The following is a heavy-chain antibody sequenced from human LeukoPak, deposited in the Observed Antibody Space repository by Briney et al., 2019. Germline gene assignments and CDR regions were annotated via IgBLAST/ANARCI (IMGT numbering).Heavy chain of an antibody. CDR2: IYYSGST. D-gene: IGHD6-13*01. V-gene: IGHV4-59*11. Sequence: SEPLSLTCTVSGGSISSHYWSWIRQPPGKGLEWIGYIYYSGSTNYNPSLKSRVTISVDTSKNQFSLKLSSVTAADTAVYYCARGYSSSWYSEYFDYWGQGTLVTVSS. J-gene: IGHJ4*02. CDR1: GGSISSHY. CDR3: ARGYSSSWYSEYFDY.